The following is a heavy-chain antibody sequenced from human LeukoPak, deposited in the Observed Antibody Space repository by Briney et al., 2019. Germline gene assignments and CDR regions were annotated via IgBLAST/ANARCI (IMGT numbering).Heavy chain of an antibody. V-gene: IGHV4-59*08. CDR2: TFYSGSP. D-gene: IGHD6-13*01. CDR1: GASISSYY. J-gene: IGHJ4*02. Sequence: SETLSLTCTVSGASISSYYWTWIRQPPGKGLEWIGYTFYSGSPNYNPSLKSRVTISVDTSKNQFSLRLSSVTAADTAVYYCARVGHIVAAGTYDYWGQGTLVTVSS. CDR3: ARVGHIVAAGTYDY.